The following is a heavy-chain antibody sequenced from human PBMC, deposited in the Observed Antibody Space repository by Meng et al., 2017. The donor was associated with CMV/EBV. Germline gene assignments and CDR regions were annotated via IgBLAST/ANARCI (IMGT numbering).Heavy chain of an antibody. CDR1: GYTFTSYD. CDR2: MNPNSGNT. V-gene: IGHV1-8*01. Sequence: ASVKVSCKASGYTFTSYDINWVRQATGQGLEWMGWMNPNSGNTGYAQKFQGRVTMTRNTSISTAYMELSSLRSEDTAVYYCARGRGRITIFGVVIIIRDYYYGMDVWGQGTTVTVSS. J-gene: IGHJ6*02. D-gene: IGHD3-3*01. CDR3: ARGRGRITIFGVVIIIRDYYYGMDV.